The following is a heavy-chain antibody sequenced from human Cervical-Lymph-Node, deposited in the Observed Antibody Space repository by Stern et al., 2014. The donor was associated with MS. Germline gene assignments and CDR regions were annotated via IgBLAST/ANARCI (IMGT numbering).Heavy chain of an antibody. J-gene: IGHJ4*02. V-gene: IGHV3-33*01. D-gene: IGHD6-6*01. CDR2: IWYDGSNK. Sequence: VQLVESGGGVVQPGRSLRLSCAASGFTFSSYGMHWVRQAPGKGLEWVAVIWYDGSNKYYADSVKGRFTIYRDNSKNTLYLQMNSLRAEDTAVYYCARSPWVAARLDYWGQGTLVTVSS. CDR1: GFTFSSYG. CDR3: ARSPWVAARLDY.